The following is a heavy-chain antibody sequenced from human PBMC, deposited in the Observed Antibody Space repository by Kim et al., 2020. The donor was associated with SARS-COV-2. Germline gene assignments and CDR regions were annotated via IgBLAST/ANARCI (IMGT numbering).Heavy chain of an antibody. J-gene: IGHJ4*02. CDR3: ARDLNGGPGLDY. Sequence: GGSPRLSCAASGFTFSSYGMHWVRQAPGKGLEWVAVIWFDGSNKDYADSVKGRFTISRDNSKNTLFLQMNSLTVEDTAVYYCARDLNGGPGLDYWGQGTLVTASS. CDR1: GFTFSSYG. V-gene: IGHV3-33*01. CDR2: IWFDGSNK.